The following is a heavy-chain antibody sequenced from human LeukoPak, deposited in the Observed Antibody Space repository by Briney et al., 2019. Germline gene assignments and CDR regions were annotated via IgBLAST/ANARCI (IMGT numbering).Heavy chain of an antibody. J-gene: IGHJ4*02. CDR3: ARERYDYTWGSYSH. D-gene: IGHD3-16*01. V-gene: IGHV3-53*01. CDR1: GFTVSSNY. Sequence: PGGSLRLSCAASGFTVSSNYMSWVRQAPGKGLEWVSVIYSGGSTYYADSVKGRFTISRDNSKNTLYLQMNSLRAEDTAVYYCARERYDYTWGSYSHWGQGTLVTVSS. CDR2: IYSGGST.